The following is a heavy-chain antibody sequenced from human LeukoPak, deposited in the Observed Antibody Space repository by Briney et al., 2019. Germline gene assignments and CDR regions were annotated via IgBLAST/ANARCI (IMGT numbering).Heavy chain of an antibody. CDR3: ARDITYYYYYYMDV. V-gene: IGHV4-39*07. CDR2: INHSGST. D-gene: IGHD3-16*01. CDR1: GDSMSSSHYC. Sequence: SETLSLTCTVSGDSMSSSHYCWGWIRQPPGKGLEWIGEINHSGSTNYNPSLKSRVTISVDTSKNQFSLKLSSVTAADTAVYYCARDITYYYYYYMDVWGKGTTVTVS. J-gene: IGHJ6*03.